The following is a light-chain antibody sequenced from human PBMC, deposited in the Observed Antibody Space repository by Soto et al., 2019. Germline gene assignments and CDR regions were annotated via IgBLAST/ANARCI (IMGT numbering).Light chain of an antibody. V-gene: IGKV1-6*01. CDR1: QGISDD. J-gene: IGKJ3*01. CDR2: AAS. CDR3: LQDYSYPLT. Sequence: AIQMTQSPPSLSASVGDRVTTTCRASQGISDDLGWYQQKPGKAPKLLIYAASTLQSGVPSRFSGSGSGTDFTLTISSLQPEDFATYYCLQDYSYPLTFGPGTKVDIK.